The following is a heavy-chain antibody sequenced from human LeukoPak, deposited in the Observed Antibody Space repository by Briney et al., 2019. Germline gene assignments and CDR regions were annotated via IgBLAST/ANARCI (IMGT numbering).Heavy chain of an antibody. D-gene: IGHD2-15*01. CDR2: ISYDGSNK. CDR3: AKDVRYCSGGSCFRHYYYGMDV. V-gene: IGHV3-30*18. CDR1: GFTFSSYG. J-gene: IGHJ6*02. Sequence: GGSLRLSCAASGFTFSSYGMHWVRQAPGKGLEWVAVISYDGSNKYYADSVKGRFTISRDNSKNTLYLQMNSLRAEDTAVYYCAKDVRYCSGGSCFRHYYYGMDVWGQGTTVTVSS.